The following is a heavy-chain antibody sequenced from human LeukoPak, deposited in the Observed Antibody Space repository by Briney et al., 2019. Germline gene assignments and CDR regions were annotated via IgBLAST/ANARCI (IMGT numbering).Heavy chain of an antibody. CDR1: SGSISSYY. Sequence: PSETLPLTCTVSSGSISSYYWSWIRQPPGKGLEWIGYVYYSGSANYNPSLKSRVTISVDTSKNQFSLKLSSVTAADTAVYYCARHEKLGQFDYWGQGTLVTVSS. V-gene: IGHV4-59*08. CDR2: VYYSGSA. D-gene: IGHD3-10*01. J-gene: IGHJ4*02. CDR3: ARHEKLGQFDY.